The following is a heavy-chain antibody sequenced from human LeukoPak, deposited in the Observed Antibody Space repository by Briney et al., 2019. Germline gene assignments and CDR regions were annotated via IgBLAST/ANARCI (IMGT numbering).Heavy chain of an antibody. CDR2: ISSSSSYI. J-gene: IGHJ4*02. V-gene: IGHV3-21*01. CDR1: GFTFSSYS. D-gene: IGHD1-20*01. CDR3: AREDVDNWNPFDY. Sequence: PGGSLRLSCAASGFTFSSYSMNWVRQAPGKGLEWVSSISSSSSYIYYADSVKGRFTISRDNAKNSLYLQMNSLRAEDTAVYYCAREDVDNWNPFDYWGQGTLVTVSS.